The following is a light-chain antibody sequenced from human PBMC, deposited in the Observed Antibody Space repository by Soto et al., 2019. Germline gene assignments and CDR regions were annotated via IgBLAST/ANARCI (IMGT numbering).Light chain of an antibody. CDR3: QQYYSYSPFT. CDR2: RAS. CDR1: QSVRSS. V-gene: IGKV1-5*03. J-gene: IGKJ2*01. Sequence: DIPMTQSPSTLSASVGDRVTITCRASQSVRSSLAWYQQKPGKAPRLLIYRASSLENGVPSRFSGSGSGTEFTLTISSLRPDDFATYYCQQYYSYSPFTFGQGTKLEI.